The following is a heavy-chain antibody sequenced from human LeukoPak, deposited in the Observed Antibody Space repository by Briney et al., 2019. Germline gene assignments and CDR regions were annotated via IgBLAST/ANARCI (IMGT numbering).Heavy chain of an antibody. V-gene: IGHV3-7*01. J-gene: IGHJ4*02. CDR3: AREWQGGIAAAGTRIEGDY. CDR2: IKQDGSEK. Sequence: GGSLRLSCAVSGFSVSGYWMTWVRQAPGKGLEWVANIKQDGSEKNYVDSVKGRFTISRDNAESSLFLQMNSLRVEDTAVYYCAREWQGGIAAAGTRIEGDYWGQGTLVAVSS. D-gene: IGHD6-13*01. CDR1: GFSVSGYW.